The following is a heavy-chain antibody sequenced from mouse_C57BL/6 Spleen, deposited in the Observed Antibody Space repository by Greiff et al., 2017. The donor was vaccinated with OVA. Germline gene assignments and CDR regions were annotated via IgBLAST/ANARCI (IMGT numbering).Heavy chain of an antibody. D-gene: IGHD2-5*01. CDR1: GYTFTSYW. CDR3: ARDSKAWFAY. V-gene: IGHV1-69*01. CDR2: IDPSDSYT. Sequence: QVQLKQPGAELVMPGASVQLSCKASGYTFTSYWMHWVKQRPGQGLEWIGEIDPSDSYTNYNQKFKGKSTLTVDKSSSTAYMQLSSLTSEDSAVYYCARDSKAWFAYWGQGTLVTVSA. J-gene: IGHJ3*01.